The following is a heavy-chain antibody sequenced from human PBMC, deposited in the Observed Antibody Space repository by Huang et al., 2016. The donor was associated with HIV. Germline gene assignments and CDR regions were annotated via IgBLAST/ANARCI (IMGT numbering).Heavy chain of an antibody. J-gene: IGHJ6*03. CDR3: ARGQGGYYYYYMDV. CDR2: IKQSENT. V-gene: IGHV4-34*01. CDR1: GGSFSGYY. Sequence: QVQLQQWGAGLLRPSETLSHTCAGYGGSFSGYYGTWFRQPPGKGLVVIGKIKQSENTNYHPSLKCRVTVSVDTSRNQFSLTLTSVTAADTAVYYCARGQGGYYYYYMDVWGKGTTVTVSS.